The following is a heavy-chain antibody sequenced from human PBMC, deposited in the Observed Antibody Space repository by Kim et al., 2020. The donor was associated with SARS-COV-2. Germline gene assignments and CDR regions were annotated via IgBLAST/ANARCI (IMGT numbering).Heavy chain of an antibody. CDR2: INHSGST. CDR1: GGSLSNYY. CDR3: ARGGRGTYPRAFDI. J-gene: IGHJ3*02. Sequence: SETLSLTCAVYGGSLSNYYWTWIRQPPGKGLEWIGEINHSGSTNYNPSLKSRVTISLDTSKNQIPLKLSSVTAADTAVYYCARGGRGTYPRAFDIWGLGTMVTVSS. V-gene: IGHV4-34*01. D-gene: IGHD1-26*01.